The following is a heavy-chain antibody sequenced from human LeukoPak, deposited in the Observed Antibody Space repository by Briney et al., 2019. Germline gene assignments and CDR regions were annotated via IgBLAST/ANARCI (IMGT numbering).Heavy chain of an antibody. CDR2: IIPIFGTA. V-gene: IGHV1-69*06. J-gene: IGHJ4*02. CDR1: GGTFSSYA. Sequence: SVKVSCKASGGTFSSYAISWVRQAPGQGLEWMGGIIPIFGTANYAQKFQGRVTITADKSTSTAYMELSSLRSEDTAVYYCARAFAYYDSSGAFDYWGQGTLVTVSS. CDR3: ARAFAYYDSSGAFDY. D-gene: IGHD3-22*01.